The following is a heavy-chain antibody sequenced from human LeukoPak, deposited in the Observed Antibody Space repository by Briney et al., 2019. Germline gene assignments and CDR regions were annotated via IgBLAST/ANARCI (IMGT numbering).Heavy chain of an antibody. V-gene: IGHV3-15*01. CDR1: GFTFSNAW. CDR2: IKSKTEGGTT. D-gene: IGHD3-22*01. J-gene: IGHJ4*02. CDR3: IATYYYDSSGYALDY. Sequence: GGSLRLSCAASGFTFSNAWMSWVRQAPGKGPEWVGRIKSKTEGGTTDYAAPVKGRFTISRDGSKNTLYLQMNSLKTEDTAVYYCIATYYYDSSGYALDYWGQGTLVTVSS.